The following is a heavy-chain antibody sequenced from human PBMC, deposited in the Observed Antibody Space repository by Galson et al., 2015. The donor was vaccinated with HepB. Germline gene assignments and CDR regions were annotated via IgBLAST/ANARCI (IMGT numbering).Heavy chain of an antibody. Sequence: TLSLTCTVSGDSMRRGGYYWNWIRQPPGKGLEWIGYIYFTGTTYYNPSLKSRVTISVDTSKNQFSLSLTSVTAADTAVYYCARDGFDTNADPTYPYWGQGTLVTVSS. D-gene: IGHD2-8*01. CDR3: ARDGFDTNADPTYPY. CDR2: IYFTGTT. J-gene: IGHJ4*02. CDR1: GDSMRRGGYY. V-gene: IGHV4-31*03.